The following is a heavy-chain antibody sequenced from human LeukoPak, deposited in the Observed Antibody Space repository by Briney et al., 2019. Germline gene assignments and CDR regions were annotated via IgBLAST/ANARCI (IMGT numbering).Heavy chain of an antibody. D-gene: IGHD2-2*01. CDR2: ISTSSSYI. Sequence: AGTLRCSCAGSGFTFSTYSRNWVPHAPGKGREWVSSISTSSSYIYYADPVRVRFTISRDNARNSLFLQINSLRADDTAVYYCVRDSSDFDYWGQGTLVTVSS. CDR3: VRDSSDFDY. J-gene: IGHJ4*02. V-gene: IGHV3-21*01. CDR1: GFTFSTYS.